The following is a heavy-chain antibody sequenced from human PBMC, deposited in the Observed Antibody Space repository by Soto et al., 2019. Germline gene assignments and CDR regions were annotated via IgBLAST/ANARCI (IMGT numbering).Heavy chain of an antibody. CDR2: IWYDGSNK. Sequence: QVQLVESGGGVVQPGRSLRLSCAASGFTFSSYGMHWVRQAPGKGLEWVAVIWYDGSNKYYADSVKGRFTISRDNSKNTLYLQMNSVRAEDKAVDYCARDWGGGTKDYWVQGTLVTVSS. V-gene: IGHV3-33*01. D-gene: IGHD1-1*01. CDR3: ARDWGGGTKDY. J-gene: IGHJ4*02. CDR1: GFTFSSYG.